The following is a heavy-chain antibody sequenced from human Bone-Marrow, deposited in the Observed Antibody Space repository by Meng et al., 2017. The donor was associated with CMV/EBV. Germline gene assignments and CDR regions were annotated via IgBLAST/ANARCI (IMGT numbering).Heavy chain of an antibody. CDR2: MNPNSGNT. CDR3: ARIWSGYGYYNYGMDF. D-gene: IGHD3-3*01. CDR1: GYTFTSYD. Sequence: ASVKVSCKASGYTFTSYDINWVRQATGQGLEWMGWMNPNSGNTGYAQKFQGRVTIIRNTSISTAYMKLSSLRSEDTAVYYCARIWSGYGYYNYGMDFWGQGTTVTVSS. V-gene: IGHV1-8*03. J-gene: IGHJ6*02.